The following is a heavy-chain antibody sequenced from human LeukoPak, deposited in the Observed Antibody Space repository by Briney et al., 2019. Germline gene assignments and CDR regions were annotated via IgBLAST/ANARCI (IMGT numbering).Heavy chain of an antibody. CDR1: GSRFTSYW. D-gene: IGHD3-10*01. J-gene: IGHJ4*02. CDR2: IYPGDSDT. CDR3: AVVVRGVIIGGYFDY. Sequence: GESLKISCKGSGSRFTSYWIGWVRQMPGKGLEWMGIIYPGDSDTRYSPSFQGQVTISADKSISTAYLQWSSLQASDTAMYYCAVVVRGVIIGGYFDYWGQGTLVTVSS. V-gene: IGHV5-51*01.